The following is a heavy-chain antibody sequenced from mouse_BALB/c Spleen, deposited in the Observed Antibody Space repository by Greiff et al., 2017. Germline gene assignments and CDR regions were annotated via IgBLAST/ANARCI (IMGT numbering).Heavy chain of an antibody. D-gene: IGHD1-2*01. CDR3: ARWGYGYSSFAY. V-gene: IGHV1-80*01. J-gene: IGHJ3*01. CDR2: IYPGDGDT. CDR1: GYAFSSYW. Sequence: QVQLKQSGAELVRPGSSVKISCKASGYAFSSYWMNWVKQRPGQGLEWIGQIYPGDGDTNYNGKFKGKATLTADKSSSTAYMQLSSLTSEDSAVYFCARWGYGYSSFAYWGQGTLVTVSA.